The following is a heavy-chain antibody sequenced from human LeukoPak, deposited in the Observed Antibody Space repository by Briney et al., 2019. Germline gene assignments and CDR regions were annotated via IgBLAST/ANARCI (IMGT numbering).Heavy chain of an antibody. D-gene: IGHD2-2*01. CDR2: IKQDGSEK. J-gene: IGHJ5*02. V-gene: IGHV3-7*01. Sequence: GGSLRLSCAASGFTFSSYWMSWVRQAPGKGLEWVANIKQDGSEKYYVDSVKGRFTISRDNAKNSLYLQMNSLRAEDTAVYYCARGVRGSLALGYCSSTSCPYRGWFDPWGQGTLVTVSS. CDR1: GFTFSSYW. CDR3: ARGVRGSLALGYCSSTSCPYRGWFDP.